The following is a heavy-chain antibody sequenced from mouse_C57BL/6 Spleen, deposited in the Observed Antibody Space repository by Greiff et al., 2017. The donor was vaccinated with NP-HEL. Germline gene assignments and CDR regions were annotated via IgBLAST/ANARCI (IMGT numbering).Heavy chain of an antibody. J-gene: IGHJ4*01. CDR3: AREGTGPYAMDY. Sequence: EVQVVESEGGLVQPGSSMKLSCTASGFTFSDYYMAWVRQVPEKGLEWVANINYDGSSTYYLDSLKSRFIISRDNAKNILYLQMSSLKSEDTATYYCAREGTGPYAMDYWGQGTSVTVSS. CDR2: INYDGSST. CDR1: GFTFSDYY. V-gene: IGHV5-16*01. D-gene: IGHD4-1*01.